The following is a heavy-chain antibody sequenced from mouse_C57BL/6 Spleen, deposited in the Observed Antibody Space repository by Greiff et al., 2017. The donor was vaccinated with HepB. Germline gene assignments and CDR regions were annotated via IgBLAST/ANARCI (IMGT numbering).Heavy chain of an antibody. CDR2: IDPSDSYT. J-gene: IGHJ2*01. V-gene: IGHV1-59*01. CDR1: GYTFTSYW. D-gene: IGHD4-1*01. Sequence: QVHVKQPGAELVRPGTSVKLSCKASGYTFTSYWMHWVKQRPGQGLEWIGVIDPSDSYTNYNQKFKGKATLTVDTSSSTAYMQLSSLTSEDSAVYYCARSGDLDYWGQGTTLTVSS. CDR3: ARSGDLDY.